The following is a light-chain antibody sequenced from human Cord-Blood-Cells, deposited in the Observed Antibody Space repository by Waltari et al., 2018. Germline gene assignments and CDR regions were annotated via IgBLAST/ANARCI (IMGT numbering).Light chain of an antibody. CDR1: QSFSSY. CDR3: QQYYSFPWT. Sequence: DIVLTQSPATLSLSPGERAPLSCRASQSFSSYLAWYQQKPGQAPRLLIYDASNRATGIPARFSGSGSGTDFTLTISSLEPEDFATYYCQQYYSFPWTFGQGTKVEIK. J-gene: IGKJ1*01. CDR2: DAS. V-gene: IGKV3-11*01.